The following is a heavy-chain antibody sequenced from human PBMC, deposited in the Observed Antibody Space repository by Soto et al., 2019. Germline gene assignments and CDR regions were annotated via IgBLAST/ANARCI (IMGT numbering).Heavy chain of an antibody. CDR3: ARNGGDLSSSWIYFFYGMDD. CDR1: GGSFSGYY. CDR2: INHSGST. Sequence: SETMSLTCALYGGSFSGYYWSWIRQPPGKGREWIGEINHSGSTNSNPSLKSRVTISVETAKNQFSLKLSSVNAAETAMYYCARNGGDLSSSWIYFFYGMDDWGQGTTVTVSS. V-gene: IGHV4-34*01. D-gene: IGHD6-13*01. J-gene: IGHJ6*02.